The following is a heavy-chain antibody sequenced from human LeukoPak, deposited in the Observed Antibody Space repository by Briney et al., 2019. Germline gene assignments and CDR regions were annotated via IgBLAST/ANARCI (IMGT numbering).Heavy chain of an antibody. CDR2: IYGGGST. CDR1: GFTVSSNY. J-gene: IGHJ4*02. CDR3: ARVVSGQLVDY. D-gene: IGHD6-6*01. V-gene: IGHV3-66*01. Sequence: GGSLRLSCAASGFTVSSNYMSWVRQAPGKGLEWVSVIYGGGSTYYADSVKGRFTISRDNSKNTLYLQMNSLRAEDTAVYYCARVVSGQLVDYWGQGTLVTVSS.